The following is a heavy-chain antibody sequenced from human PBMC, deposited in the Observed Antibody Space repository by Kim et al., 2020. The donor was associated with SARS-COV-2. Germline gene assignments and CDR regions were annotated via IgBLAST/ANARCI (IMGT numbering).Heavy chain of an antibody. CDR2: ISSSSSYI. V-gene: IGHV3-21*01. D-gene: IGHD6-6*01. CDR3: ARVRYSSSSWGDYGMDV. Sequence: GGSLRLSCAASGFTFSSYSMNWVRQAPGKGLEWVSSISSSSSYIYYADSVKGRFTISRDNAKNSLYLQMNSLRAEDTAVYYCARVRYSSSSWGDYGMDVWGQGTTVTVSS. CDR1: GFTFSSYS. J-gene: IGHJ6*02.